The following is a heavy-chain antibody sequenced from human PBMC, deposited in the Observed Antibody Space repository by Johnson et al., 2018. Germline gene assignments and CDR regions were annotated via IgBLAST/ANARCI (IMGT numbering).Heavy chain of an antibody. V-gene: IGHV3-23*01. CDR3: AKDLVVYAIPPTDDAFDI. CDR2: ISGSGGST. D-gene: IGHD2-8*01. J-gene: IGHJ3*02. CDR1: GFTFSSYA. Sequence: VQLQESGGGLVQPGGSLRLSCAASGFTFSSYAMSWVRQAPGKGLEWVSAISGSGGSTYYADSVKGRFTISRDNSKNTLYLQMNSLRAADTAVYHCAKDLVVYAIPPTDDAFDIWGQGTMVTVSS.